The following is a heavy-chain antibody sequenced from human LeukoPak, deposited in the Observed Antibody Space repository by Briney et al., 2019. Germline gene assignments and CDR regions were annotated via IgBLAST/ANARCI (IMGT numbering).Heavy chain of an antibody. CDR2: SDSEESDT. CDR1: GYTLTELA. V-gene: IGHV1-24*01. Sequence: GASVKVSCKVSGYTLTELAIFWVRQAPGKGLEWMGRSDSEESDTLSAQNFQGRFTMTEDTSTDTAYMELSSLRSEDTAVYYCARRYCSGGSCYPPTDWGQGTLVTVSS. D-gene: IGHD2-15*01. CDR3: ARRYCSGGSCYPPTD. J-gene: IGHJ4*02.